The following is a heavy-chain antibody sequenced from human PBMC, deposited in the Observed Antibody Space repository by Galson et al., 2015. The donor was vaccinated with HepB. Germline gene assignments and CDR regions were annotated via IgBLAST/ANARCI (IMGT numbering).Heavy chain of an antibody. V-gene: IGHV5-51*01. D-gene: IGHD3-22*01. J-gene: IGHJ4*02. CDR1: GYSFISYW. CDR3: AILSLYYDSAGDRAYYFEY. CDR2: IHPGDSDI. Sequence: QSGAEVKKPGESLRISCKGSGYSFISYWIAWVRQMPGKGLEWMGIIHPGDSDIRYSPSFQGQVTISADKSTTSGHLQWSSLKASDTAMYYCAILSLYYDSAGDRAYYFEYGGQGAKVTGSS.